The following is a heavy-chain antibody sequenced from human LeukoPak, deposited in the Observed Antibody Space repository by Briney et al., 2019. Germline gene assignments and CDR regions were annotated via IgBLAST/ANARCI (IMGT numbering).Heavy chain of an antibody. Sequence: GGSLRLSCAASGFTFSSYSMNWVRQAPGKGLEWVSSISSSSSYIYYADSVKGRFTISRDNAKKSLYLQMNSLRAEDTAVYYCARVPSLRYCSSTSCPYGMDVWGQGTTVTVSS. V-gene: IGHV3-21*01. J-gene: IGHJ6*02. CDR1: GFTFSSYS. D-gene: IGHD2-2*01. CDR2: ISSSSSYI. CDR3: ARVPSLRYCSSTSCPYGMDV.